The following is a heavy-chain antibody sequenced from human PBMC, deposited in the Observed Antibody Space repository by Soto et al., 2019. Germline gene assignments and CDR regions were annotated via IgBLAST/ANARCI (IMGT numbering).Heavy chain of an antibody. J-gene: IGHJ6*02. V-gene: IGHV4-34*01. CDR2: INHSGST. Sequence: SATLSLTCAVYGGSFSGYYWSWIRQPPGKGLEWIGEINHSGSTNYNPSLKSRVTISVDTSKNQFSLKLSSVTAADTAVYYCASWGGGARVVYYYYYGMDVWGQGTTVTVSS. CDR1: GGSFSGYY. CDR3: ASWGGGARVVYYYYYGMDV. D-gene: IGHD2-15*01.